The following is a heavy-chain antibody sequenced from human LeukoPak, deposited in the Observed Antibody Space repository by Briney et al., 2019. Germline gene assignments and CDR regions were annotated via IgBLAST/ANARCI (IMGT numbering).Heavy chain of an antibody. CDR1: GYTFTGYY. V-gene: IGHV1-2*02. Sequence: GASVKVSCKASGYTFTGYYMHWVRQAPGHGLEWMGWINPNSGGTNYAQKFQGRVTMTRDTSISTAYMELSRLRSDDTAVYYCARTDYDILTGYYMTAFDIWGQGTMVTVSS. D-gene: IGHD3-9*01. CDR2: INPNSGGT. J-gene: IGHJ3*02. CDR3: ARTDYDILTGYYMTAFDI.